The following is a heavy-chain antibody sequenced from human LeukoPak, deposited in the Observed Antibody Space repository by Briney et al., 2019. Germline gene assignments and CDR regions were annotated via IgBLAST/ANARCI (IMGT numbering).Heavy chain of an antibody. CDR1: GFTVSSNY. CDR2: IYSSGST. Sequence: GGSLRLSCAASGFTVSSNYMSWVRQAPGKGLEWVSVIYSSGSTYYADSVKGRFTISRDNSKNTLYLQMNSLRAEDTAVYYCANSVVVPAALPLYYFDYWGQGTLVTVSS. CDR3: ANSVVVPAALPLYYFDY. J-gene: IGHJ4*02. V-gene: IGHV3-53*01. D-gene: IGHD2-2*01.